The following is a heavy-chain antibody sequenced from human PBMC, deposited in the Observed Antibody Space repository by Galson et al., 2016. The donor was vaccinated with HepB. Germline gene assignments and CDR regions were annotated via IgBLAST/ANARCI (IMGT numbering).Heavy chain of an antibody. Sequence: SLRLSCAASGFTLSSYWMTWVRQAPGKGLEWVANIKRDGSDKHYVDSVEGRFTVSRDNAKNSVYLQMNSLRADDTAVYYCARDDTKRDDRFWYDAFDIWGQGTTVTVSS. J-gene: IGHJ3*02. D-gene: IGHD6-13*01. CDR1: GFTLSSYW. CDR2: IKRDGSDK. V-gene: IGHV3-7*03. CDR3: ARDDTKRDDRFWYDAFDI.